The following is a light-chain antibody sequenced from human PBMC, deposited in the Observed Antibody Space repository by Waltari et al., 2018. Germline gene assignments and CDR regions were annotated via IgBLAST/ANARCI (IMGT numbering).Light chain of an antibody. V-gene: IGKV1-9*01. J-gene: IGKJ5*01. CDR2: AVS. CDR1: QDINHY. CDR3: QQLKGFPIT. Sequence: DIQLTQSPSFLSASVGDPVTITCRTSQDINHYLAWYQQKQGKAPNHVIYAVSTLRSGVPARFSGSASGTEFTLTINSLQPEDFATYYCQQLKGFPITFGQGTRLEIK.